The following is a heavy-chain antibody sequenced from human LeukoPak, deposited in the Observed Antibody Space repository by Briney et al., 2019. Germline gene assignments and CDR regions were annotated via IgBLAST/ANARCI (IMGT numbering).Heavy chain of an antibody. Sequence: GGSLRLSCAASGFTFSSYSMNWVRQAPGKGLEWVSYISSSSSTIYYADSVEGRFTISRDNAKNSLYLQMNSLRAEDTAVYYCARADQYYYDSSGYPARGYYFDYWGQGTLVTVSS. V-gene: IGHV3-48*01. D-gene: IGHD3-22*01. J-gene: IGHJ4*02. CDR3: ARADQYYYDSSGYPARGYYFDY. CDR1: GFTFSSYS. CDR2: ISSSSSTI.